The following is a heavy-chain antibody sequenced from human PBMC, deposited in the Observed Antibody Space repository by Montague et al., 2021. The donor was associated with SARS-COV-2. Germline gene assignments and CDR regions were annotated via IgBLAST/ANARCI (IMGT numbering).Heavy chain of an antibody. CDR2: IHHGGST. V-gene: IGHV4-34*01. CDR3: ARLGDGVVPSPILGVGPYYSYYYMDV. D-gene: IGHD3-10*01. Sequence: SETLSLICAVHGGSFSTYSWNWIRQPPGKGLEWTGEIHHGGSTNYNPSLKSRVTISADTSKNQFSLKLTSVAAADTAVYYCARLGDGVVPSPILGVGPYYSYYYMDVWGKGTTVTVSS. J-gene: IGHJ6*03. CDR1: GGSFSTYS.